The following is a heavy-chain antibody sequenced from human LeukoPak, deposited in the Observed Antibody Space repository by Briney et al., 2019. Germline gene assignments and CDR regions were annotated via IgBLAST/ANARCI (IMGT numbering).Heavy chain of an antibody. Sequence: GGSLRLSCVASGFTFSSYWMNWVRQAPGKGLERVGTISPDGSDKYYVDSVKGRFIISRDNAKTSLYLQINSLRADDTALYFCARGIVEVAGVSDHFDYWDQGTLITVSS. D-gene: IGHD2-2*01. V-gene: IGHV3-7*01. J-gene: IGHJ4*02. CDR1: GFTFSSYW. CDR2: ISPDGSDK. CDR3: ARGIVEVAGVSDHFDY.